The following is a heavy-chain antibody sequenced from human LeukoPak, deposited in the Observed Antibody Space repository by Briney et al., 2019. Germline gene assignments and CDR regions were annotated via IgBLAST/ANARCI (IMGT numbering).Heavy chain of an antibody. V-gene: IGHV3-66*01. CDR3: ARDLGYGEDAFDI. Sequence: PGGSLRLSCAASGFTFSRYSMNWVRQAPGKGLEWVSVIYSGGSTYYADSVKGRFTISRDNSKNTLYLQMNSLRAEDTAVYYCARDLGYGEDAFDIWGQGTMVTVSS. J-gene: IGHJ3*02. CDR2: IYSGGST. CDR1: GFTFSRYS. D-gene: IGHD5-18*01.